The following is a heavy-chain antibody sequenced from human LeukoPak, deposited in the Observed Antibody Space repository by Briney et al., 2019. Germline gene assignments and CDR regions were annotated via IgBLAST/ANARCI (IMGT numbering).Heavy chain of an antibody. CDR1: GGTFGSYA. CDR3: ARDVGDSSGYYYYYYYYGMDV. D-gene: IGHD3-22*01. J-gene: IGHJ6*02. V-gene: IGHV1-69*04. CDR2: IIPILGIA. Sequence: GASVKVSCKASGGTFGSYAISWVRQAPGQGLEWMGRIIPILGIANYAQKFQGRVTITADKSTSTAYMELSSLRSEDTAVYYCARDVGDSSGYYYYYYYYGMDVWGQGTTVTVSS.